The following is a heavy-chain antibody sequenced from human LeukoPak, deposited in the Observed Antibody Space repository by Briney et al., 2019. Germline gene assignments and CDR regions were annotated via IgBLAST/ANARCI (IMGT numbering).Heavy chain of an antibody. J-gene: IGHJ4*02. Sequence: ASVKVSCKASGYTFTGYYMHWVRQAPGQRLEWMGWINAGNGNTKYSQEFQGRVTITRDTSARTAYMELSSLRSEDMAMYYCARGWPYDFWSGYEFDYWGQGTLVTVSS. D-gene: IGHD3-3*01. CDR3: ARGWPYDFWSGYEFDY. CDR1: GYTFTGYY. V-gene: IGHV1-3*03. CDR2: INAGNGNT.